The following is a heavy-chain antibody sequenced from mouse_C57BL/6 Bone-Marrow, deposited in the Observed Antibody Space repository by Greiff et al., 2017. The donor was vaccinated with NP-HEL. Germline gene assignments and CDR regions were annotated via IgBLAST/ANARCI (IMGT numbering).Heavy chain of an antibody. CDR3: SEDSAVYYCAYYSNYVVFAY. CDR2: GKGREWIG. CDR1: YTFFRRVH. J-gene: IGHJ3*01. D-gene: IGHD2-5*01. V-gene: IGHV1-87*01. Sequence: VQLQQSGPELARPWASVKISCQAFYTFFRRVHFAIRDTNYWMKWVKQRPGKGREWIGAFYPGNGGTSYNQKVKGKATLTADKSSSSAYMQLISLTSEDSAVYYCAYYSNYVVFAYWGQGTLVTVSA.